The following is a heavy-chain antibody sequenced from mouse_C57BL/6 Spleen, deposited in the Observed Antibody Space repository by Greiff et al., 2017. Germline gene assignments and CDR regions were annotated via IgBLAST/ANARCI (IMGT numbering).Heavy chain of an antibody. V-gene: IGHV14-1*01. D-gene: IGHD1-1*01. Sequence: EVQRVESGAELVRPGASVKLSCTASGFNIKDYYMHWVKQRPEQGLEWIGRIDPEDGDTEYAPKFQGKATMTADTSSNTAYLQLSSLTSEDTAVYYCTTKGGSSSWAMDYWGQGTSVTVSS. J-gene: IGHJ4*01. CDR2: IDPEDGDT. CDR1: GFNIKDYY. CDR3: TTKGGSSSWAMDY.